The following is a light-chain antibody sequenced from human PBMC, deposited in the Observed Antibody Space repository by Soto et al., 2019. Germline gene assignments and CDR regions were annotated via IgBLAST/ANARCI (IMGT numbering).Light chain of an antibody. CDR2: NND. V-gene: IGLV1-44*01. CDR1: SSSIGSNT. CDR3: AAWDDSLSGPV. J-gene: IGLJ3*02. Sequence: QSVLTQPPSASGTPGQRVTISCSGSSSSIGSNTVNWYQQLPGTAPKLIIYNNDQRPSGVPDRFSGSKSGTSASLAISGLQSEDEADYYCAAWDDSLSGPVFGGGTKLTVL.